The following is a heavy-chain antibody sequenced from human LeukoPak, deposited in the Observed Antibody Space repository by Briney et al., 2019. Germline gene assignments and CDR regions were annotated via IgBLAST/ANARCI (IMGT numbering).Heavy chain of an antibody. CDR3: ARDGYYYDSSGYYSINGMDV. CDR2: ISSSCSYI. Sequence: GGSLRLSCAASGFTLSSYSMNWVRQAPGKGLEWVSSISSSCSYIYYANSVKGRFTISRDNAKNSLYLQMNSLRAEDTAVYYCARDGYYYDSSGYYSINGMDVWGQGTTVTVSS. CDR1: GFTLSSYS. D-gene: IGHD3-22*01. J-gene: IGHJ6*02. V-gene: IGHV3-21*06.